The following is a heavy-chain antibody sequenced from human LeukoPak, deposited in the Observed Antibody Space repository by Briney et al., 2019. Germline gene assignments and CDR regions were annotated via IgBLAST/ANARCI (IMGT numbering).Heavy chain of an antibody. CDR1: GFNFRGYA. V-gene: IGHV3-30*02. CDR2: LRYDGSDQ. Sequence: GGSLRLSCAASGFNFRGYAMHWVRQAPGRGLEWVAFLRYDGSDQKYADSVKGRFTISRDNSKNTLYLQMNSLRAEDTAVYYCAGTLYSGYGLGSLGAFDIWGQGTMVTVSS. CDR3: AGTLYSGYGLGSLGAFDI. D-gene: IGHD5-12*01. J-gene: IGHJ3*02.